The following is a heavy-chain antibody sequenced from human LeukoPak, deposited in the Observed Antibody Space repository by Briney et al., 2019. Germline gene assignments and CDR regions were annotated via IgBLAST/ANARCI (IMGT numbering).Heavy chain of an antibody. D-gene: IGHD5-24*01. J-gene: IGHJ4*02. CDR3: ARDGYNYLVDY. V-gene: IGHV1-3*01. CDR2: INAGNGNT. Sequence: ASETVSCKASGYTFTSYAIRWVRQAPGQRLEWMGWINAGNGNTKYSQRFQGRVTITRDTSASTAYMELSSLRSEDTAVYYCARDGYNYLVDYWGQGTLVTVSS. CDR1: GYTFTSYA.